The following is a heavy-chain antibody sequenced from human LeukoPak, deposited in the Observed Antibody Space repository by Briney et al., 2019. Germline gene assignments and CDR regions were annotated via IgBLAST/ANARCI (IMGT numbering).Heavy chain of an antibody. Sequence: ASVKVSCKASGYTFTSYGISWVRQAPGQGLEWMGWISAYNGNTNYAQRLQGRVTMTTDTSTSTAYMELSRLKSDDTAVYYCARDRGGGNWVYWGLGTLVTVSS. D-gene: IGHD2-15*01. V-gene: IGHV1-18*01. J-gene: IGHJ4*02. CDR3: ARDRGGGNWVY. CDR2: ISAYNGNT. CDR1: GYTFTSYG.